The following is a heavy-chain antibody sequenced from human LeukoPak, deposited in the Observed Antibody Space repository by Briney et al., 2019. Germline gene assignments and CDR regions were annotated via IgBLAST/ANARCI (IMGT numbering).Heavy chain of an antibody. CDR1: GYTFTNFG. Sequence: ASVKVSCKASGYTFTNFGISWVRQAPGQGLEWMGWISAYNGNTNYAQRLQGRITMTTDTSTNTAYKELRSLRSDDTAVYYCSRSGPGSCSGGSCYSSYWGQGTLVTVSS. D-gene: IGHD2-15*01. CDR2: ISAYNGNT. V-gene: IGHV1-18*01. J-gene: IGHJ4*02. CDR3: SRSGPGSCSGGSCYSSY.